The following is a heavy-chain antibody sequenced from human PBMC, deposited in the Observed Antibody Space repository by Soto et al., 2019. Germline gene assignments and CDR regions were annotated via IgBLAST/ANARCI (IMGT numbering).Heavy chain of an antibody. CDR1: GYTFTNYA. D-gene: IGHD1-26*01. CDR2: INAGNGNT. J-gene: IGHJ6*02. V-gene: IGHV1-3*01. Sequence: ASVKVSCKASGYTFTNYAMHWVRQAPGQRLEWMGWINAGNGNTKYSQKFQGRVTITRDTSASTAYMELSSLRSEDTAVYYCARGEDSYYYYGMDVWGQGTTVTVSS. CDR3: ARGEDSYYYYGMDV.